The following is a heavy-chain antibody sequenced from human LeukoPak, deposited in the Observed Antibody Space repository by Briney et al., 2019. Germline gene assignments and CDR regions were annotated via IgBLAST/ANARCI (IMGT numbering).Heavy chain of an antibody. V-gene: IGHV3-21*01. J-gene: IGHJ4*02. Sequence: GGSLRLSCAASGFTFNSYSMNWVRQAPGKGLEWVSSISSSSSYIYYADSVKGRFTISRDNAKNSLDLQMNSLRAEDSAVYYCARDRLHYGEYEKTFDYWGQGTLVTVSS. CDR2: ISSSSSYI. D-gene: IGHD4-17*01. CDR1: GFTFNSYS. CDR3: ARDRLHYGEYEKTFDY.